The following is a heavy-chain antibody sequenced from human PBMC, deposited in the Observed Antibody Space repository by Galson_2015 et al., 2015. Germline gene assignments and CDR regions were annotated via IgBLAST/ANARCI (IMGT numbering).Heavy chain of an antibody. J-gene: IGHJ6*02. D-gene: IGHD2-2*01. CDR3: ARERCSSTSCYSAYYYGMDV. CDR2: ISYDGSNK. CDR1: GFTFSSYA. V-gene: IGHV3-30-3*01. Sequence: SLRLSCAASGFTFSSYAMHWVRQAPGKGLEWVAVISYDGSNKYYADSVKGRFTISRDNSKNTLYLQMNSLRAEDTAVYYCARERCSSTSCYSAYYYGMDVWGQGTTVTVSS.